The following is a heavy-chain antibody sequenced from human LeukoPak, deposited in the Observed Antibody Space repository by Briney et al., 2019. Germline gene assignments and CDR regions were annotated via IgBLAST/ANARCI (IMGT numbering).Heavy chain of an antibody. CDR3: ARDRRISSMAPRSFDY. Sequence: GGSLRLSCTASGLIFGNYAMGWVRQAPGKGLEWVSGISGRGGTTYYPDFVKGRFTISRDNSKNTVDLQMNNLRVEDTAIYFCARDRRISSMAPRSFDYWGQGILVTVSS. CDR2: ISGRGGTT. D-gene: IGHD6-6*01. V-gene: IGHV3-23*01. J-gene: IGHJ4*02. CDR1: GLIFGNYA.